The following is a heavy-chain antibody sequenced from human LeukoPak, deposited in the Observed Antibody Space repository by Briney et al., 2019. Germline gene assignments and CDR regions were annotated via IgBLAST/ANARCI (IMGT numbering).Heavy chain of an antibody. V-gene: IGHV3-48*01. D-gene: IGHD3-3*01. CDR1: GFTFSSYN. CDR3: AKGETYYNFWSAGGY. Sequence: GGSLRLSCAASGFTFSSYNMNWVRQAPGKGLEWVSHISSSSRTIYYADPVKGRFTISRDNSKNTLYLQMNSLRADDTAVYYCAKGETYYNFWSAGGYWGQGTLVTVSS. CDR2: ISSSSRTI. J-gene: IGHJ4*02.